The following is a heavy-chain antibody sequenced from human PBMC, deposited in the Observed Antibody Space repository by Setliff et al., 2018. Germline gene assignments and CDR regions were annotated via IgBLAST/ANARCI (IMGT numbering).Heavy chain of an antibody. D-gene: IGHD3-3*01. CDR3: ARRTEYYNFWSGYYDY. J-gene: IGHJ4*02. V-gene: IGHV4-38-2*01. Sequence: GSLRLSCAASGFTFSSYAMNWVRQAPGKGLEWIGSIYYSGSTYYNPSLKSRVTISVDTSKNQFSLKLSSVTAADTAVYYCARRTEYYNFWSGYYDYWGQGTLVTVSS. CDR2: IYYSGST. CDR1: GFTFSSYA.